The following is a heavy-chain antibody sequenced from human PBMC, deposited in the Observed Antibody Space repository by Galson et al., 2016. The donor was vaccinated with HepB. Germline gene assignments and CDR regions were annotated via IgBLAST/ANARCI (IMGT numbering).Heavy chain of an antibody. V-gene: IGHV4-30-2*03. D-gene: IGHD3-10*01. J-gene: IGHJ3*02. CDR3: ARWDVGASAFDI. CDR2: IYYSGSA. CDR1: GFTFSDYA. Sequence: LRLSCAASGFTFSDYAMTWVRQAPGKGLEWIGTIYYSGSAYYNPSLKSRITISIDTSKNQFSLKLRSVTAADTAAYYCARWDVGASAFDIWGQGTMVTVSS.